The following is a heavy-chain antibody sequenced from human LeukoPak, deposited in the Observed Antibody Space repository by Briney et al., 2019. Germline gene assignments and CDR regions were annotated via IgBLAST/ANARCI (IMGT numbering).Heavy chain of an antibody. J-gene: IGHJ3*02. D-gene: IGHD1-26*01. CDR1: GYTFTGYY. CDR2: IDPNSGGT. CDR3: ARDRGSYFSDAFDI. Sequence: ASVKVSCKASGYTFTGYYMHWVRQAPGQGLEWMGWIDPNSGGTNYAQKFQGRVTMTRDTSISTAYMELSRLRSDDTAVYYCARDRGSYFSDAFDIWGQGTMVTVSS. V-gene: IGHV1-2*02.